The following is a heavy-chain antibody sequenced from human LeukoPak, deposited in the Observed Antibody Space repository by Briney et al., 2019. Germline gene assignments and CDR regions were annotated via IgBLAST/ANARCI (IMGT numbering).Heavy chain of an antibody. J-gene: IGHJ5*02. D-gene: IGHD6-13*01. CDR1: GGSISSYY. Sequence: SETLSLTCTVSGGSISSYYWSWIRQPPGKGLEWIGHIYYSGSTNYNPSLKSRVTISVDTSKNQFSLKLSSVTAADTAVYYCARVRLAAGIFAWFDPWGQGTLVTVSS. V-gene: IGHV4-59*08. CDR2: IYYSGST. CDR3: ARVRLAAGIFAWFDP.